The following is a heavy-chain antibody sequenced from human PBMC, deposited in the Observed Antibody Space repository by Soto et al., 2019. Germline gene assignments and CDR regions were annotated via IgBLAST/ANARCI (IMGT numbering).Heavy chain of an antibody. Sequence: PSETLSLTCTVSCGSISSYYWSWIRQPPGKGLEWIGYIYYSGSSNYNPSLKSRVTISVDTSKNQFSLKLSSVTAADTAVYYCAREWVAVAGTGYYYYYYGMDVWGQGTTVTVSS. CDR3: AREWVAVAGTGYYYYYYGMDV. V-gene: IGHV4-59*01. CDR2: IYYSGSS. CDR1: CGSISSYY. J-gene: IGHJ6*02. D-gene: IGHD6-19*01.